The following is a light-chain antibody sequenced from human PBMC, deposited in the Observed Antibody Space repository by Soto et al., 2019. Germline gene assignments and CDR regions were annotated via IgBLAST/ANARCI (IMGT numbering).Light chain of an antibody. J-gene: IGLJ2*01. V-gene: IGLV2-14*01. Sequence: QSALTQPASVSGSPGQSITISCTGTSSDVGGYNYVSWYQQHPGKAPKLMIYEVSNRPSGVSDRFSGSKSGNTASLTISGLRAEDESDYYCSSYTSSNTLIFGGGTKLTV. CDR3: SSYTSSNTLI. CDR2: EVS. CDR1: SSDVGGYNY.